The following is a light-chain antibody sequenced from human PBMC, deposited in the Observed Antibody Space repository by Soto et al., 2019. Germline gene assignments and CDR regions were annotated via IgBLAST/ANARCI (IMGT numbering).Light chain of an antibody. CDR3: KSYAGSNTYV. Sequence: QSVLTQPPSASGSPGQSVTISCTGTKNDIGAYDFVSWYQHHPGKAPRLIIYEVVQRPSGVSDRFSGSKSGNTASLTVSGLQAADEADYFCKSYAGSNTYVFGSGTKVTVL. CDR2: EVV. V-gene: IGLV2-8*01. J-gene: IGLJ1*01. CDR1: KNDIGAYDF.